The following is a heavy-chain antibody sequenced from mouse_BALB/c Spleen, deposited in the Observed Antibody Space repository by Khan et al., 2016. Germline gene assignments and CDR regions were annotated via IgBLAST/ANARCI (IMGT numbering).Heavy chain of an antibody. CDR2: FDPENGDT. D-gene: IGHD1-1*01. CDR1: VFNIKDYY. CDR3: NASYYGSDVYFAY. V-gene: IGHV14-4*02. Sequence: VQLQQSGAELVRSGASVKLSCTASVFNIKDYYMHWVKQRPEQGLEWIGWFDPENGDTEYAPKFQGKATMTADTSSNAAYLQFRSLTSEDSAVYYCNASYYGSDVYFAYWGQGTTLTVSS. J-gene: IGHJ2*01.